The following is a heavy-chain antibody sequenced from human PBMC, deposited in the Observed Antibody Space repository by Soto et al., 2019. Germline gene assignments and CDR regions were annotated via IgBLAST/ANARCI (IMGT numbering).Heavy chain of an antibody. CDR1: VCTFSSYA. Sequence: PGGSLRLSCASSVCTFSSYAMSCVRQSPGKWLEWVSAISGSGGSTYYADSVKGRFTISRDNSKNTLYLQMNSLRAEDTAVYYCAKDLLVVINNDYFEYLGQGTLVIVSS. D-gene: IGHD3-22*01. CDR3: AKDLLVVINNDYFEY. V-gene: IGHV3-23*01. CDR2: ISGSGGST. J-gene: IGHJ4*02.